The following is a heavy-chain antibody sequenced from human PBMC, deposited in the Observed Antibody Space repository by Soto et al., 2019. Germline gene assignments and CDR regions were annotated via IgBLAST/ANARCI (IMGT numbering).Heavy chain of an antibody. CDR3: ATVATNSYNWVDP. CDR1: TFTFNTYW. CDR2: INSDGTKT. D-gene: IGHD5-12*01. Sequence: EVQLVESGGTLVQPGGSLRLSCAASTFTFNTYWMHWVRHAPGKGLVWVSRINSDGTKTTYADSVKGRFTISRDNAKNTVYLQMNSLRAEDTAMYYCATVATNSYNWVDPWGQGTLVTVSS. J-gene: IGHJ5*02. V-gene: IGHV3-74*03.